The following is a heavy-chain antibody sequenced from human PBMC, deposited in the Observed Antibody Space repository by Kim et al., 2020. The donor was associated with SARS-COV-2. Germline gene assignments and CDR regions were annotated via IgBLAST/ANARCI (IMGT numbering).Heavy chain of an antibody. CDR1: GASISSSSYS. CDR3: ARLGGTYYPDFDY. D-gene: IGHD1-26*01. CDR2: IYYSGST. Sequence: SETLSLTCTVSGASISSSSYSWGWVRQPPGKGLEWIGSIYYSGSTYYNPSLKSRLTISVDTSKNQFSLNLSSVTAADSAVYYCARLGGTYYPDFDYWGQGTLVTVSP. V-gene: IGHV4-39*01. J-gene: IGHJ4*02.